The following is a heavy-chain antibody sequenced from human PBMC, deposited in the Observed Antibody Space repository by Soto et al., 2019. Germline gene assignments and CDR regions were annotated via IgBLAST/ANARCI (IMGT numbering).Heavy chain of an antibody. D-gene: IGHD5-18*01. Sequence: GWSLRLSCAASGFTFSNAWMSWVRQAPGKGLEWVGRIKSKTDGGTTDYAAPVKGRFTISRDDSKNTLYLQMNSLKTEDTAVYYCTSIDGYSIFDYWGQGTLVTVSS. J-gene: IGHJ4*02. V-gene: IGHV3-15*01. CDR3: TSIDGYSIFDY. CDR1: GFTFSNAW. CDR2: IKSKTDGGTT.